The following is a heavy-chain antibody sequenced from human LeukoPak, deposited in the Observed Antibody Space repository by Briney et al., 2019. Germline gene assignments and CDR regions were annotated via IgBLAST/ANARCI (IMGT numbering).Heavy chain of an antibody. J-gene: IGHJ4*02. D-gene: IGHD2-21*01. CDR3: ARERMGIAMTGYCFDS. CDR2: ISAYNGNT. Sequence: ASVKVSCKASGYSFTNNGISWVRRAPGQGLEWMGWISAYNGNTDSTQKFQGRVTMTTDTSTSTAYMELRGLRSDDTAVYYCARERMGIAMTGYCFDSWAQGTLVTVSS. V-gene: IGHV1-18*01. CDR1: GYSFTNNG.